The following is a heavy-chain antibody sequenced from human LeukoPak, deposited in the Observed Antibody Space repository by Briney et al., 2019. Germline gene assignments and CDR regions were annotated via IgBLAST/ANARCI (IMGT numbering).Heavy chain of an antibody. CDR1: GFTFDDYS. V-gene: IGHV3-9*01. Sequence: GGSLRLSCAASGFTFDDYSMFWVRQAPGKGLEWVSRISWSSDNIAYADSVKGRFTISRDNANNSLYLHMNSLRAEDTAFYYCAKSSSSWYSYFDYWGQGTLVTVSS. J-gene: IGHJ4*02. CDR3: AKSSSSWYSYFDY. CDR2: ISWSSDNI. D-gene: IGHD6-13*01.